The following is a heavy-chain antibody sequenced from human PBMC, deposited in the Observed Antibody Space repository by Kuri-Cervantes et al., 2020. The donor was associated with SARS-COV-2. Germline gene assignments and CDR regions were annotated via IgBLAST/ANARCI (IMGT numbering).Heavy chain of an antibody. CDR2: INPSGGST. J-gene: IGHJ6*03. V-gene: IGHV1-46*01. D-gene: IGHD6-6*01. CDR3: ARAPWGAARRYYYYYMDV. Sequence: ASVKVSCKASGYTFTGYYMHWVRQAPGQGLEWMGIINPSGGSTSYAQKFQGRVTITADKSTSTAYMELSSLRSEDTAVYYCARAPWGAARRYYYYYMDVWGKGTTVTVSS. CDR1: GYTFTGYY.